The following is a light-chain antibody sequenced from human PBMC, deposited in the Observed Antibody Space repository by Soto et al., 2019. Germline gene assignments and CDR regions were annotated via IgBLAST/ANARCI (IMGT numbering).Light chain of an antibody. CDR3: SSYTSSTTVV. Sequence: QSALTQPASVSGSPGQSITISCTGTSSDVGGYNYVSWYQQHPGKAPKLTIYEVSNRPSGVSNRFSGSKSGNTASLTISGLQAEDEADYYCSSYTSSTTVVFGGGTKLIVL. CDR2: EVS. CDR1: SSDVGGYNY. V-gene: IGLV2-14*01. J-gene: IGLJ2*01.